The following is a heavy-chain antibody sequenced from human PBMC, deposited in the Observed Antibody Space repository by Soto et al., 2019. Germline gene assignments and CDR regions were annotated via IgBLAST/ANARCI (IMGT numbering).Heavy chain of an antibody. Sequence: VASVKVSSKASGYTFNSCALRWVRQAPGQGLEWMGWISAYNGNTNYAQKLQGRVTMTTDTSTSTAYMELRSLRSDDTAVYYCARDSGYSSTYWGQGTLVTVSS. D-gene: IGHD6-13*01. CDR1: GYTFNSCA. CDR2: ISAYNGNT. J-gene: IGHJ4*02. V-gene: IGHV1-18*01. CDR3: ARDSGYSSTY.